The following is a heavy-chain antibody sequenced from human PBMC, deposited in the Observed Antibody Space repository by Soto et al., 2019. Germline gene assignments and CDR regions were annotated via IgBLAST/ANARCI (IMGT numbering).Heavy chain of an antibody. CDR1: GFTFSDYY. CDR3: ATDKTHFDF. V-gene: IGHV3-11*01. CDR2: ISSSANAM. Sequence: QVQLVESGGGLVKPGGSLRLSCAASGFTFSDYYMSWIRQASGKGLEWVSYISSSANAMYYADSVKGRFTISRDNAKNSLYLQMNSLRAEDTAFYYCATDKTHFDFWGQGTLVTVSS. J-gene: IGHJ4*02.